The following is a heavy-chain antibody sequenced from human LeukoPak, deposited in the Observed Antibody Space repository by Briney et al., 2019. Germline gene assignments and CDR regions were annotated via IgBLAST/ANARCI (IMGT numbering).Heavy chain of an antibody. CDR3: ARHIRYSSGWYYFDY. D-gene: IGHD6-19*01. J-gene: IGHJ4*02. CDR1: GYSFTSYW. V-gene: IGHV5-51*01. CDR2: IYPGDSDT. Sequence: GESLKISCKGSGYSFTSYWIGWVRQMPGKGLEWMGIIYPGDSDTRYSPSFQGQVTNSGDKSISTAYLQWSSLKASDTAMYYCARHIRYSSGWYYFDYWGQGTLVTVSS.